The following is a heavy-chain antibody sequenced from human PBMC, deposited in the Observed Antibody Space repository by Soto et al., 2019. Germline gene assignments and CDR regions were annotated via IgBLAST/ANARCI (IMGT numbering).Heavy chain of an antibody. J-gene: IGHJ4*02. CDR3: ARECVDTAMAPSAFDY. D-gene: IGHD5-18*01. CDR2: INPSGGST. CDR1: GYTFTSYY. V-gene: IGHV1-46*03. Sequence: QVQLVQSGAEVKKPGASVKVSCKASGYTFTSYYMHWVRQAPGQGLEWMGIINPSGGSTSYAQKFQGRVTMTXXTXTNXGYMELSSLRSEDTAVYYCARECVDTAMAPSAFDYWGQGTLVTVSS.